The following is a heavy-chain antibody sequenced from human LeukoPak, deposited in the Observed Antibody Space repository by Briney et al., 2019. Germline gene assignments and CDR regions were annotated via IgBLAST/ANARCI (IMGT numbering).Heavy chain of an antibody. CDR3: ARASLASGGYVDIDY. Sequence: GGSLRLSCAASGFTISNYWMHWVRQAPGKGLVWVSRIDSDGSSTTYADSVKGRFTISRDNAKHTLYLQMNSLRAEDTAVYYCARASLASGGYVDIDYWGQGTLVTVSS. V-gene: IGHV3-74*01. D-gene: IGHD5-12*01. J-gene: IGHJ4*02. CDR2: IDSDGSST. CDR1: GFTISNYW.